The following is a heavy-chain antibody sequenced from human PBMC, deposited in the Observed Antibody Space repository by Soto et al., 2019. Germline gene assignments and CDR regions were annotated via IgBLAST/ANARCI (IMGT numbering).Heavy chain of an antibody. J-gene: IGHJ4*02. Sequence: ASVKVSCKASGYTFTSYGISWVRQAPGQGLEWMGWISAYNGNTNYAQKLQGRVTMTTDTSTSTAYMELRSLRSDDTAVYYCARDVQWLVWSDMGFDYWGQGTLVTVSS. V-gene: IGHV1-18*01. CDR3: ARDVQWLVWSDMGFDY. D-gene: IGHD6-19*01. CDR2: ISAYNGNT. CDR1: GYTFTSYG.